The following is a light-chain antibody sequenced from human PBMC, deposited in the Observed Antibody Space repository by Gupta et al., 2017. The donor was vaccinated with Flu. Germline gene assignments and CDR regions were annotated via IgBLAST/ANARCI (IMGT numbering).Light chain of an antibody. CDR2: EGS. CDR1: SSDVGSYNL. Sequence: TSSDVGSYNLVSWYQHHPGKAPKVMIYEGSKRPSGVSNRFSGSKSGNTASLTISGLQAEDEADYYCCSYAGSRSLVFGGGTKLTVL. CDR3: CSYAGSRSLV. V-gene: IGLV2-23*01. J-gene: IGLJ2*01.